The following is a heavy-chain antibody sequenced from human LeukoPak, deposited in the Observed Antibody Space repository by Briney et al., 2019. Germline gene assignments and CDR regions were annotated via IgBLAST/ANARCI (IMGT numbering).Heavy chain of an antibody. CDR3: AKDLVGYSSSSGGY. V-gene: IGHV3-23*01. Sequence: GGSLRLSCAASGFTFSSYAMSWVRQAPGKGLEWVSAISGSGGSTYYADSVKGRFTISRDNSKNTLYLQMNSLRAGDTAVYYCAKDLVGYSSSSGGYWGQGTLVTVSS. CDR1: GFTFSSYA. CDR2: ISGSGGST. J-gene: IGHJ4*02. D-gene: IGHD6-6*01.